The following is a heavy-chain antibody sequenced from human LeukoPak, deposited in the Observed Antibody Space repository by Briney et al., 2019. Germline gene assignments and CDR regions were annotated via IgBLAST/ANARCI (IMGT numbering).Heavy chain of an antibody. D-gene: IGHD3-10*01. Sequence: GGSLRLSCAASGFTFSSYEMNWVRQAPGKGLEWVSYISSSGSTIYYADSVKGRFTISRDNAKNSLYLQMNSLRAEDTAIYYCARGVYGSGRGYWGQGTLVTVSS. CDR2: ISSSGSTI. CDR3: ARGVYGSGRGY. V-gene: IGHV3-48*03. J-gene: IGHJ4*02. CDR1: GFTFSSYE.